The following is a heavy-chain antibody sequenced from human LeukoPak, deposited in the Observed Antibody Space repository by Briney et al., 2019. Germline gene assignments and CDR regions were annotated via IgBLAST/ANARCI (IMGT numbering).Heavy chain of an antibody. CDR3: ARVSGSRRLYFDY. CDR2: INSDGSST. CDR1: GFTFSSYW. J-gene: IGHJ4*02. Sequence: GGSLRLSCAASGFTFSSYWMHWVRQAPGKGLVWVSRINSDGSSTSYADSVKGRFTISRDNAKNSLYLQMNSLRAEDTAVYYCARVSGSRRLYFDYWGQGTLVTVSS. D-gene: IGHD1-26*01. V-gene: IGHV3-74*01.